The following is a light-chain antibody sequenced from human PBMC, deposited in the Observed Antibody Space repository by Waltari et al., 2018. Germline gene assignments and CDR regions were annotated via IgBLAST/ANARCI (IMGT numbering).Light chain of an antibody. Sequence: EIVLTQSPGTLPLSPGERATLSCRASQRISRTLVWYQKKPGQAPRLLIYAASTRATGIPDRFSGSGSGTDFSLTISRLEPEDFAVYYCQHYLRLPVTFGQGTKVEIK. CDR3: QHYLRLPVT. CDR1: QRISRT. J-gene: IGKJ1*01. CDR2: AAS. V-gene: IGKV3-20*01.